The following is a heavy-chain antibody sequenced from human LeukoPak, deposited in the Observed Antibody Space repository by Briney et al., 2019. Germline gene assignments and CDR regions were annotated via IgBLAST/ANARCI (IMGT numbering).Heavy chain of an antibody. CDR1: GLTFSSYV. D-gene: IGHD3-22*01. V-gene: IGHV3-23*01. J-gene: IGHJ6*02. Sequence: GGSLRLSCAVSGLTFSSYVMSWVRQAPGKGLEWVSGISGSGGNTYYADSVKGRFTISRDKSKNTLYLQMNSLRAEDTAVYYCAKSYYYDSSGYNYGFHYYYGMDVWGQGTTVTVSS. CDR3: AKSYYYDSSGYNYGFHYYYGMDV. CDR2: ISGSGGNT.